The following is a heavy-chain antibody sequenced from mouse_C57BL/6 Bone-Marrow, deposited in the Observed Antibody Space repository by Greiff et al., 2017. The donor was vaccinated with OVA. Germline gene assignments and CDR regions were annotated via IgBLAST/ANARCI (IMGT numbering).Heavy chain of an antibody. D-gene: IGHD2-2*01. CDR1: GYTFTSYW. CDR3: ARWGVYYGYPSAMDY. CDR2: INPSNGGS. Sequence: VQLQQPGTELVKPGASVKLSCTASGYTFTSYWMHWVNQRPGQGLEWIGNINPSNGGSNYNEKFKSKATLTVDKSSSTAYMQLSSLTSEDSAVYYCARWGVYYGYPSAMDYWCQGTSVTVSS. V-gene: IGHV1-53*01. J-gene: IGHJ4*01.